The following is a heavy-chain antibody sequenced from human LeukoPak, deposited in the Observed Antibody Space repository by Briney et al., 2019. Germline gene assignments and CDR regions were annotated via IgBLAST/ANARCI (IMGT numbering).Heavy chain of an antibody. D-gene: IGHD6-13*01. Sequence: SETLSLXXXXYXXXFSGYYWSWIRXPPGKGLEWIGEINHSGSTNYNPSLKSRVTISVDTSKNQFSLKLSSVTAADTAVYYCARSSRIAAAGFFFDYWGQGTLVTVSS. CDR3: ARSSRIAAAGFFFDY. V-gene: IGHV4-34*01. CDR2: INHSGST. CDR1: XXXFSGYY. J-gene: IGHJ4*02.